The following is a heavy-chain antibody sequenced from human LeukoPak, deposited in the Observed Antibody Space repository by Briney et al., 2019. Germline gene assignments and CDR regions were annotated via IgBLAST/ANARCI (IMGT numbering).Heavy chain of an antibody. CDR3: ARDRGGAYDFWSGYYTGYFDY. D-gene: IGHD3-3*01. V-gene: IGHV3-30*04. J-gene: IGHJ4*02. CDR2: ISYDGSNK. Sequence: GGSLRLSCAASGFTFSSYAMHWVRQAPGKGLEWVAVISYDGSNKYYADSVKGRFTISRDNAKNSLYLQMNSLRAEDTAVYYCARDRGGAYDFWSGYYTGYFDYWGQGTLVPVSS. CDR1: GFTFSSYA.